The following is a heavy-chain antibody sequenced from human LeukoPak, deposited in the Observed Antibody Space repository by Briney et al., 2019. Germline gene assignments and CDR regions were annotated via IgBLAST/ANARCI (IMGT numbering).Heavy chain of an antibody. V-gene: IGHV3-48*04. D-gene: IGHD3-22*01. CDR2: ISRAGGTK. Sequence: PGGSLRLSCVASGFSFTSYSMNWVRQAPGKGLEWVSYISRAGGTKYQADSVKGRFTISRDNAKNSLYLQMNILRAEDTALYYCARNVHDYDSSGYYRFDYWGQGTVVTVSS. J-gene: IGHJ4*02. CDR1: GFSFTSYS. CDR3: ARNVHDYDSSGYYRFDY.